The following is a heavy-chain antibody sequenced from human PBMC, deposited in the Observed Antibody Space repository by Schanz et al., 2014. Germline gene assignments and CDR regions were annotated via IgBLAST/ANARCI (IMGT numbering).Heavy chain of an antibody. CDR2: IKQDGSEK. Sequence: EVQLVESGGGLVQPGGSLRLSCAASGFTFSNYWMSWVRQAPGKGLEWVANIKQDGSEKYYVDSVKGRFTFSRDNAKNSLYLQMNSLRAEDTAVYYCARDRVQYSSGWYSDYWGQGILVTVSS. CDR3: ARDRVQYSSGWYSDY. V-gene: IGHV3-7*01. J-gene: IGHJ4*02. D-gene: IGHD6-19*01. CDR1: GFTFSNYW.